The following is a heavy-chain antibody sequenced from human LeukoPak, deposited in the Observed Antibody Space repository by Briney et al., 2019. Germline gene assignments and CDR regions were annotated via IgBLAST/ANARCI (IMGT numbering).Heavy chain of an antibody. CDR2: IRHDGSNK. J-gene: IGHJ4*02. CDR3: ARDLSPPVPMIVVAPFDY. Sequence: GGSLRLSCVASGFNFPNFGMHWVRQAPDKGLEWMAYIRHDGSNKYYADSVKGRFTISRDSAKNSLYLQMNSLRAEDTAVYYCARDLSPPVPMIVVAPFDYWGQGTLVTVSS. CDR1: GFNFPNFG. V-gene: IGHV3-30*02. D-gene: IGHD3-22*01.